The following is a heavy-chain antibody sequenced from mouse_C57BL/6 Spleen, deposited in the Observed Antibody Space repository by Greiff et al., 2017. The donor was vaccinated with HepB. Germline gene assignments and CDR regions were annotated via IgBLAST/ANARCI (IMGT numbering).Heavy chain of an antibody. CDR3: TRASLVRYFDV. CDR1: GFTFSSYA. Sequence: EVKVEESGEGLVKPGGSLKLSCAASGFTFSSYAMSWVRQTPEKRLEWVAYISSGGDYIYYADTVKGRFTISRDNARNTLYLQMSSLKSEDTAMYYCTRASLVRYFDVWGTGTTVTVSS. J-gene: IGHJ1*03. D-gene: IGHD6-1*01. CDR2: ISSGGDYI. V-gene: IGHV5-9-1*02.